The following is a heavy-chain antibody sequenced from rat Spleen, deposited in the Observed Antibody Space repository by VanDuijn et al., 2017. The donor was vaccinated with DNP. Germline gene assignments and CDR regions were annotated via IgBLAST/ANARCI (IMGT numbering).Heavy chain of an antibody. CDR3: ARDNYGTSGALDP. CDR2: ISYEGSVT. CDR1: GLTFSDYY. V-gene: IGHV5-22*01. Sequence: EVQLVESGGGLVQPGGSLKLSCAASGLTFSDYYMAWVRQAPKKGLEWVASISYEGSVTNYGDSVKGRFTISRDDSKDTLYLQMDSLRSDDTATYYCARDNYGTSGALDPWGQGTSVTVSS. D-gene: IGHD1-11*01. J-gene: IGHJ4*01.